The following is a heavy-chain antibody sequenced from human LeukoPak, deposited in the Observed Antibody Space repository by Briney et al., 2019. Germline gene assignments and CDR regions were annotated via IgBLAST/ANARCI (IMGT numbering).Heavy chain of an antibody. J-gene: IGHJ4*02. CDR1: GFTFSNYG. D-gene: IGHD5-18*01. V-gene: IGHV3-30*02. Sequence: PGGSLRLSCAVSGFTFSNYGMHWVRQAPGKGLEWVAFIRYDARNIYYADSVKGRFIISRDNSKNTLYLQMNSLRTEDTAFYYCAKDIYSYGELDYWGQGTLVAVSS. CDR2: IRYDARNI. CDR3: AKDIYSYGELDY.